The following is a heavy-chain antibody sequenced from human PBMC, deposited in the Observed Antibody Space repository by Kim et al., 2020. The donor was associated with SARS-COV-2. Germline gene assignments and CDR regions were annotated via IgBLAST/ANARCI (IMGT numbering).Heavy chain of an antibody. V-gene: IGHV3-23*01. CDR3: ATAGGTTMIQRGYYFDY. D-gene: IGHD3-22*01. Sequence: VKGRLTISGDNSKNTLYLQMNSLRVDDTAVYYCATAGGTTMIQRGYYFDYWGQGTLVTVSS. J-gene: IGHJ4*02.